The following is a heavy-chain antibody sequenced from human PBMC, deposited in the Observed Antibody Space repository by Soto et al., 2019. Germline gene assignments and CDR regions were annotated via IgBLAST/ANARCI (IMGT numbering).Heavy chain of an antibody. D-gene: IGHD6-13*01. CDR2: IYYSGST. J-gene: IGHJ4*02. V-gene: IGHV4-61*01. CDR1: GGSVSSGSYY. Sequence: SETLSLTCTVSGGSVSSGSYYWSWIRQPPGKGLEWIGYIYYSGSTNYNPSLKSRVTISVDTSKNQFSLKLSSVTAADTAVYYCARVESWPGPLDYWGQGTLVTVSS. CDR3: ARVESWPGPLDY.